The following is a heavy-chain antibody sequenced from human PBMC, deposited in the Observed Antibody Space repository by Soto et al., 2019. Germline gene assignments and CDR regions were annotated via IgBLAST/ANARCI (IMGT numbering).Heavy chain of an antibody. V-gene: IGHV4-61*01. CDR2: VYYSGTT. D-gene: IGHD1-1*01. CDR1: GGSVSNKTYY. J-gene: IGHJ4*02. CDR3: ARTTAVPNSLRSRYFFDF. Sequence: SETLSLTCSVSGGSVSNKTYYWSWIRQPPGKRLEWIGYVYYSGTTNYNPSLKSRVTISVDMSKNQFSLSLSSVTAADMALYYCARTTAVPNSLRSRYFFDFWGQGTLVTVSS.